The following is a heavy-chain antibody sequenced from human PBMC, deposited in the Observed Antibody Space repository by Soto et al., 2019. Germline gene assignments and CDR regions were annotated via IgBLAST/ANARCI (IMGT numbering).Heavy chain of an antibody. CDR1: GFSFGDYA. D-gene: IGHD3-3*01. V-gene: IGHV3-49*04. Sequence: GGSLRLSCTTSGFSFGDYAMTWVRQAPGKGLEWVGFIRNPGYGGTTEYATSVKGRFIISRDDSMSSAYLQLNSLKVDDSAVYYCVRGSFGYYGPWGQGTLVTVS. CDR3: VRGSFGYYGP. CDR2: IRNPGYGGTT. J-gene: IGHJ5*02.